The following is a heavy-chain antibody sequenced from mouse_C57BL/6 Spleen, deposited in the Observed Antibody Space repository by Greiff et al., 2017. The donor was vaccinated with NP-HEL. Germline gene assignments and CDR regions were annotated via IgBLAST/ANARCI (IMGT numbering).Heavy chain of an antibody. D-gene: IGHD4-1*02. CDR1: GYTFTDYY. CDR2: INPYNGGT. V-gene: IGHV1-19*01. CDR3: ARGATGTGFAY. Sequence: EVQLQQSGPVLVKPGASVKMSCKASGYTFTDYYMNWVKQSHGKSLEWIGVINPYNGGTSYNQKFKGKATLTVDKSSSTAYMELNSLTSEDSAVYYCARGATGTGFAYWGQRTLVTVSA. J-gene: IGHJ3*01.